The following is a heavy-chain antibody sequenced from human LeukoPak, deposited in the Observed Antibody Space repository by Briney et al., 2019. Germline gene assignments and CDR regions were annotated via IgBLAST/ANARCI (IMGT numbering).Heavy chain of an antibody. CDR3: ARSRGAGPGAYFDY. Sequence: GGSQRLSCAASGFTFDDYGMSWVRQVPGKGLEWVSGINWNGDSTGYADSVKGRFTISRDNTKNSLYLQMSSLRAEDTAVYYCARSRGAGPGAYFDYWGQGALVTVSS. CDR2: INWNGDST. V-gene: IGHV3-20*04. J-gene: IGHJ4*02. CDR1: GFTFDDYG. D-gene: IGHD6-19*01.